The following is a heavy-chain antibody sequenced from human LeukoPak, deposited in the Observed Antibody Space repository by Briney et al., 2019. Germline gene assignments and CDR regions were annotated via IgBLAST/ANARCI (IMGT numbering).Heavy chain of an antibody. CDR2: IYYSGST. J-gene: IGHJ6*02. V-gene: IGHV4-59*08. D-gene: IGHD1-1*01. CDR3: ARRHWNDNYGMDV. Sequence: SETLSLTCTVSGGSISSYYWSWIRQPPGKGLEWIGYIYYSGSTNYNPSLKSRVTISVDTSKNQFSLKLSSVTAADTAVYCCARRHWNDNYGMDVWGQGTTVTVSS. CDR1: GGSISSYY.